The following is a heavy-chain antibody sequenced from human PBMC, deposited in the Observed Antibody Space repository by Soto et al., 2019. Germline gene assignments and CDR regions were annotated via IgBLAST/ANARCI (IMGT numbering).Heavy chain of an antibody. CDR2: ISSGSSDT. CDR3: ARVAY. J-gene: IGHJ4*02. Sequence: PGGSLRLSCEASGFTFSRVNMNWVRQVPGKGLEWVASISSGSSDTWYADSVKGRFIISRDNAQNSLFLQMNTLRPEDTAMYYCARVAYWGPGTQVTVYS. CDR1: GFTFSRVN. V-gene: IGHV3-21*01.